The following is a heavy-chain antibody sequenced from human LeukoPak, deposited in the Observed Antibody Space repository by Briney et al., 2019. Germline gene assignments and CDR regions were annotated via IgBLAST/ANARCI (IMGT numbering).Heavy chain of an antibody. Sequence: GGSLRLSCAASGFTFSSYAMSWVRQAPGKGLEWVSAISGSGGSTYYADSVKGRFTISRDNSKNTLYLQMNSLRAEDTAVYYCAKDDGYYGSGSYYNWFDPWGQGTLVTVSS. V-gene: IGHV3-23*01. CDR3: AKDDGYYGSGSYYNWFDP. CDR1: GFTFSSYA. CDR2: ISGSGGST. J-gene: IGHJ5*02. D-gene: IGHD3-10*01.